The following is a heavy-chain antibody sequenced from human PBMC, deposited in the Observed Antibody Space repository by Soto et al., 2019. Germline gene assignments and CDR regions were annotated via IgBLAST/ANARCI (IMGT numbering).Heavy chain of an antibody. V-gene: IGHV4-4*02. J-gene: IGHJ4*02. CDR1: GGSISSSNW. D-gene: IGHD3-10*01. CDR2: IYHSGST. Sequence: SETLSLTCAVSGGSISSSNWWSWVRQPPGKGLEWIGEIYHSGSTNYNPSLKSRVTISVDNSKNTLYLQMNSLRAEDTAVYYCARGLGYYGSGSYYSYWGQGTLVTVSS. CDR3: ARGLGYYGSGSYYSY.